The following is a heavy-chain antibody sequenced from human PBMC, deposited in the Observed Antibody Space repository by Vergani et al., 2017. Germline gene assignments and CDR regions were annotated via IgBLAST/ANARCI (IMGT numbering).Heavy chain of an antibody. CDR2: IYYSGTT. CDR3: ARQKDYYMDV. J-gene: IGHJ6*03. Sequence: VQLVQAGAEVKKPGESLKISCEGSGYTFTDDWVGWVRQRPGMGLDWIGYIYYSGTTYYNPSLESRLTISLDTSENHLSLKLTSVTDADTAVYYCARQKDYYMDVWGKGTTVTVS. V-gene: IGHV4-31*02. CDR1: GYTFTDDW.